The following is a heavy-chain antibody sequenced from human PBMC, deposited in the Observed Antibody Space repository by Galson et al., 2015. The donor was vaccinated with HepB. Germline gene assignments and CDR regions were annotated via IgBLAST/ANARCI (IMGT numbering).Heavy chain of an antibody. D-gene: IGHD6-19*01. Sequence: SLRLSCAASGFTFSSYAMHWVRQAPGKGLGYVSAISSNGGSTYYADSVKGRFTISRGNSKNTLYLQMSSLRAEDTAVYYCVEDAEYSSGWSWVVGYYGMDVWGQGTTVTVSS. CDR2: ISSNGGST. V-gene: IGHV3-64D*06. CDR1: GFTFSSYA. CDR3: VEDAEYSSGWSWVVGYYGMDV. J-gene: IGHJ6*02.